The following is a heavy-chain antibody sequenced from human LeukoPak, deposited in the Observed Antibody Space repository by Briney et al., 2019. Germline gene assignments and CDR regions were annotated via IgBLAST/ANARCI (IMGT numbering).Heavy chain of an antibody. D-gene: IGHD3-3*01. Sequence: SENLSPTCADSGSAISSGYWSWIRQPPGKGLEWIGYIYTSGSTNYNPSLKSRVTISVDTSKNQFSLKLSSVTAADTAVYYCARTLYDDFWSGYYYYMDVWGKGTTVTVSS. V-gene: IGHV4-4*09. J-gene: IGHJ6*03. CDR1: GSAISSGY. CDR3: ARTLYDDFWSGYYYYMDV. CDR2: IYTSGST.